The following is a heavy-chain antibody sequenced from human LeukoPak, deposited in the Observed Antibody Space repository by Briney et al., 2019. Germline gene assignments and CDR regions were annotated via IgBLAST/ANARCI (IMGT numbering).Heavy chain of an antibody. V-gene: IGHV3-7*01. CDR3: ARDLNWETY. CDR2: IKTDGSQI. Sequence: GGSLRLSCVASVFTLSSYLMTWVRQAPAKGVEWVANIKTDGSQIYYVDSVKGRFTISRDNAKKSLYLQMNSLRAEDTAMYYCARDLNWETYWGQGTLVSVSS. D-gene: IGHD7-27*01. J-gene: IGHJ4*02. CDR1: VFTLSSYL.